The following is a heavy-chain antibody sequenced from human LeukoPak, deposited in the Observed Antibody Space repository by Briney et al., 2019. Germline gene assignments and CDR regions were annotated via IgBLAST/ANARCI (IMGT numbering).Heavy chain of an antibody. V-gene: IGHV4-4*07. Sequence: SETLSLTCTVSGGSISRYYWSWIRQPAGKGLEWIGRIYTSGSTNYNASPQSPVRMSVDTSKNQFSLKLSSVTAADTAVFYCARENSGSYREFDYWGQGTLVTVSS. J-gene: IGHJ4*02. CDR2: IYTSGST. CDR1: GGSISRYY. D-gene: IGHD1-26*01. CDR3: ARENSGSYREFDY.